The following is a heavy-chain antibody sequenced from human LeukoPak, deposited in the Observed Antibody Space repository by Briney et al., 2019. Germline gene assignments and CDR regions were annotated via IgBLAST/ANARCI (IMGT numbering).Heavy chain of an antibody. Sequence: PGRSLRLSCAASGFTFSSYAMHWVRQAPGKGLEWVAVISYDGSNKYYADSVKGRFTISRDNSKNTLYLQMNSLRAEDTAVYYCARERPNRDGYKYYAFDIWGQGTMVTVSS. CDR2: ISYDGSNK. V-gene: IGHV3-30-3*01. CDR1: GFTFSSYA. CDR3: ARERPNRDGYKYYAFDI. D-gene: IGHD5-24*01. J-gene: IGHJ3*02.